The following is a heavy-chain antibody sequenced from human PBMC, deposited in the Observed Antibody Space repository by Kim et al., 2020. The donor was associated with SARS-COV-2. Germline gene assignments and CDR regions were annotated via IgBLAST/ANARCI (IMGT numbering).Heavy chain of an antibody. Sequence: SETLSLTCTVSGGSISSGGYYWSWIRQHPGKGLEWIGYIYYSGSTYYNPSLKSRVTISVDTSKNQFSLKLSSVTAADTAVYYCASYCSGGSCYLDYWGQGTLGTVSS. J-gene: IGHJ4*02. D-gene: IGHD2-15*01. CDR3: ASYCSGGSCYLDY. V-gene: IGHV4-31*03. CDR2: IYYSGST. CDR1: GGSISSGGYY.